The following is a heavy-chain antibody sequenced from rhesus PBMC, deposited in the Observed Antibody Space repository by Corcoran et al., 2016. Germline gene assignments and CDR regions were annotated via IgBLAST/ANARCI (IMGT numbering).Heavy chain of an antibody. CDR1: GGSISSNY. D-gene: IGHD6-37*01. CDR3: ARVRWVAGHFDY. CDR2: IYGGSGST. Sequence: QLQLQESGPGLVKPSETLSLSCAVSGGSISSNYWSWIRQPPGKGLVWIGPIYGGSGSTYYHPSLKSRVTVSKDPSKNPFSLKLSSVPAADTAVYYCARVRWVAGHFDYWGQGVLVTVSS. J-gene: IGHJ4*01. V-gene: IGHV4-173*01.